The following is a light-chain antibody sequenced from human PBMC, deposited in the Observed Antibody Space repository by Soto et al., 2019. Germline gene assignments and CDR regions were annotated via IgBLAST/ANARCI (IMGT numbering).Light chain of an antibody. Sequence: EIVLTQSPGTLSLSPGERATLSCRASQSVSSSYLAWYQQKPGQAPRLLIYGASSRATGIPDRFSGSGSGTDFTLTISRLEPEDFAGYYCQHYGSSLPITFGQGTRLEIK. CDR1: QSVSSSY. V-gene: IGKV3-20*01. CDR3: QHYGSSLPIT. CDR2: GAS. J-gene: IGKJ5*01.